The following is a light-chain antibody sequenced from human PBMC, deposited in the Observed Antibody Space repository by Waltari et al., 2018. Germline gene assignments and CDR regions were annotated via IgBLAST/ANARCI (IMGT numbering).Light chain of an antibody. Sequence: DIQMTQSPSSLSASIGDRVTITCRASPSIGTHLNWYQQKPGRAPNLLIYAASSLQSGVPSRFSGSGSGTDFTLTISNLQPEDFATYYCQQSHSTLATFGQGTKVEIK. CDR3: QQSHSTLAT. V-gene: IGKV1-39*01. J-gene: IGKJ1*01. CDR1: PSIGTH. CDR2: AAS.